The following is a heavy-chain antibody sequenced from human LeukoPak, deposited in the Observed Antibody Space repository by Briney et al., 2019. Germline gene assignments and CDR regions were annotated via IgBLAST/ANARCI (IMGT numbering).Heavy chain of an antibody. CDR2: IHYSGST. CDR1: GGSISSYY. V-gene: IGHV4-59*01. Sequence: SETLSLTCTVSGGSISSYYWSWIRQPPGKGLEWIGYIHYSGSTNYNPSLKSRVTTSVDTSKNQFSLKLSSVTAADTAVYYCASGSYYYSDYWGQGTLVTVSS. CDR3: ASGSYYYSDY. J-gene: IGHJ4*02. D-gene: IGHD1-26*01.